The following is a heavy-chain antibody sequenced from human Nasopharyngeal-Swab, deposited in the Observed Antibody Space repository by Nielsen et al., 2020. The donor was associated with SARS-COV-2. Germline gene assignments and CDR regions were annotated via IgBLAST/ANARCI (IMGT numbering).Heavy chain of an antibody. V-gene: IGHV3-9*01. J-gene: IGHJ3*02. CDR3: AKLPGDYGFDI. Sequence: SLKISCAASGFTFDDYAMHWVRQAPGKGLEWVSGISWNSGSIGYADSVEGRFTISRDNAKNSLYLQMNSLRAEDTALYYCAKLPGDYGFDIWGQGTMVTVSS. CDR2: ISWNSGSI. D-gene: IGHD3-16*01. CDR1: GFTFDDYA.